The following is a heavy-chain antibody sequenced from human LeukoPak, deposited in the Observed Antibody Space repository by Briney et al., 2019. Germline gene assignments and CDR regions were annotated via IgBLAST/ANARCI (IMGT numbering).Heavy chain of an antibody. Sequence: PGGSLRLSCAASGFTFSSYGMHRVRQAPGKGLERVAVIWYDGSNKYSADSVKGRFTISRDNFKNTLYLEMNSLRAEDTAVYYCAKGPRFWSGYYTPEYYFDYWGQGTLVTVSS. V-gene: IGHV3-33*06. CDR2: IWYDGSNK. CDR1: GFTFSSYG. D-gene: IGHD3-3*01. J-gene: IGHJ4*02. CDR3: AKGPRFWSGYYTPEYYFDY.